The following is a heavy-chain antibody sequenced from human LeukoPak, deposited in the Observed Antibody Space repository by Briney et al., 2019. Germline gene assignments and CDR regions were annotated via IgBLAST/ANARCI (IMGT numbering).Heavy chain of an antibody. CDR3: AKDSELTIFGVVNYFDY. D-gene: IGHD3-3*01. J-gene: IGHJ4*02. Sequence: PGGSLRLSCAASGFTFDDYAMHWVRQAPGKGLEWVSGISWNSGSIGYADSVKGRFTISRDNAKNSLYLHMNSLRAEDTALYYCAKDSELTIFGVVNYFDYWGQGTLVTVSS. CDR1: GFTFDDYA. V-gene: IGHV3-9*01. CDR2: ISWNSGSI.